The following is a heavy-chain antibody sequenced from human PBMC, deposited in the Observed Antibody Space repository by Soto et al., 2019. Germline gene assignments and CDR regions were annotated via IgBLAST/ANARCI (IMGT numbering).Heavy chain of an antibody. CDR2: ISTLNGNT. CDR1: GYDYVTYA. Sequence: QAQLVQSGAEVKKPGASVNVSCKASGYDYVTYAISWVRQRPGQGFEWMGWISTLNGNTNYVQNFHGRVTMTTDTSSRIVQLELRSLRSDDTAVYYGARRVQVWLPDYYGMDVWGQGTTVTVSS. J-gene: IGHJ6*02. D-gene: IGHD5-18*01. V-gene: IGHV1-18*01. CDR3: ARRVQVWLPDYYGMDV.